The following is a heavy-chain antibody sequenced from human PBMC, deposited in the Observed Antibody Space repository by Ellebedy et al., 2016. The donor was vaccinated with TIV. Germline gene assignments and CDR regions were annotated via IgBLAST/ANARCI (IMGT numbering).Heavy chain of an antibody. V-gene: IGHV4-39*01. J-gene: IGHJ4*02. CDR2: VYYSGSA. CDR1: GGSVSSTRYY. CDR3: ARTDPWQPIDD. D-gene: IGHD2-21*02. Sequence: MPSETLSLTCSVSGGSVSSTRYYWAWIRQPPGKGLEYIGSVYYSGSAYYNPSLKSRVTVSVDTSKNQFSLNLSSVTAADTAVYYCARTDPWQPIDDWGQGILVSVSS.